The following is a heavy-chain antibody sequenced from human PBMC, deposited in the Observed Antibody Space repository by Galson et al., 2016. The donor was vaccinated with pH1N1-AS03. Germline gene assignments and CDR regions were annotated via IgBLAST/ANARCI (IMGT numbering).Heavy chain of an antibody. CDR1: DFPLSKIMG. CDR2: FFSNDEK. V-gene: IGHV2-26*01. Sequence: PALVKPTQTLTLTCTVSDFPLSKIMGVSWIRQTPGKALEWLAHFFSNDEKSYSVSLKSRLSISKDPSTGQVVLTMTNMDPADTGTYFCARIVYSCGGDCYYLLDYWGRGTLVTVSS. D-gene: IGHD2-21*01. J-gene: IGHJ4*02. CDR3: ARIVYSCGGDCYYLLDY.